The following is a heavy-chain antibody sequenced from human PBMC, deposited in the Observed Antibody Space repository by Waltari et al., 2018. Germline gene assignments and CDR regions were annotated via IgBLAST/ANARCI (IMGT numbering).Heavy chain of an antibody. J-gene: IGHJ4*02. Sequence: QVQLQESGPGLVKPSETLSLTCTVSGGSISSYYWSWIRQPPGKGLEWIGYIYYSGSTNYNPSLKSRVTISVDTSKSQFSLKLSSVTAADTAVYYCAGGRFLEWLLPTYFDYWGQGTLVTVSS. CDR3: AGGRFLEWLLPTYFDY. CDR1: GGSISSYY. V-gene: IGHV4-59*01. D-gene: IGHD3-3*01. CDR2: IYYSGST.